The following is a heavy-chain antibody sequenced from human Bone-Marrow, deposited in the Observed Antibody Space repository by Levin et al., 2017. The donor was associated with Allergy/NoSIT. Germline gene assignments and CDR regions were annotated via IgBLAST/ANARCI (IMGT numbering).Heavy chain of an antibody. J-gene: IGHJ4*02. Sequence: SLKISCAASGFTFDDYAMHWVRQAPGKGLEWVSGISWNSGSIGYADSVKGRFTISRDNAKNSLYLQMNSLRAEDTALYYCAKDMDGSIAAAGGGCDYWGQGTLVTVSS. CDR2: ISWNSGSI. CDR1: GFTFDDYA. CDR3: AKDMDGSIAAAGGGCDY. D-gene: IGHD6-13*01. V-gene: IGHV3-9*01.